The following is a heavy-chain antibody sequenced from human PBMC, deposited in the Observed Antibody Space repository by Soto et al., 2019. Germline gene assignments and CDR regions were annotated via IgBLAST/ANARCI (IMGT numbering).Heavy chain of an antibody. Sequence: QVHLVQSGAEVKKPGASVKVSCQGSGYAFTTYGITWVRQAPGQGLEWMGWISAHNGNTNYAQKLQGRVTVTRDTSTSTADMALRSLRYDDTAVYYCGRGRYGDYWGQGALVTVSS. D-gene: IGHD1-1*01. CDR1: GYAFTTYG. CDR3: GRGRYGDY. V-gene: IGHV1-18*01. J-gene: IGHJ4*02. CDR2: ISAHNGNT.